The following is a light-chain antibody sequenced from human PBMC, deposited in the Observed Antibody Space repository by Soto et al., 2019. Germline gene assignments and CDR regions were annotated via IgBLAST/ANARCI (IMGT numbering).Light chain of an antibody. CDR2: AAS. Sequence: DLQLTQSPSFLSASVGDRVTITCRASQGISSYLAWYQQKPGKAPKLLIYAASTLQSGVPSRFNGIGSEPAFTHTISSLQPEDFATYYCQQLNSYPRVTFGPGTKVDIK. CDR1: QGISSY. J-gene: IGKJ3*01. CDR3: QQLNSYPRVT. V-gene: IGKV1-9*01.